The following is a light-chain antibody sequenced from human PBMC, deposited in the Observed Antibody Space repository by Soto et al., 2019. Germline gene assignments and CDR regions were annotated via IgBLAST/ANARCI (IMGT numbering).Light chain of an antibody. CDR1: QSISGY. CDR2: AAS. Sequence: TQSPSTLSASVGDRVTITCRSSQSISGYLAWYQQKPGKAPKLLIYAASTLQTGVPSRFTGSGSGTDFTLPIIRLQPEDYATYFCQQSYSMPYAFGPGTKVDIK. V-gene: IGKV1-39*01. CDR3: QQSYSMPYA. J-gene: IGKJ2*01.